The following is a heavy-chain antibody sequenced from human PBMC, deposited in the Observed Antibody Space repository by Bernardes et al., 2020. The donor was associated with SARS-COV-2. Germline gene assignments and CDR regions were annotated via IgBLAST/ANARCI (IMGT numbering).Heavy chain of an antibody. CDR2: INPNSGGT. Sequence: ASMKVSCKASGYTFTGYYMHWVRQAPGQGLEWMGWINPNSGGTNYAQKFQGWVTMTRDTSISTAYMELSRLRSDDTAVYYCARGGIGWAARPPYYYYGMDVWGQGTTVTVSS. V-gene: IGHV1-2*04. CDR1: GYTFTGYY. CDR3: ARGGIGWAARPPYYYYGMDV. J-gene: IGHJ6*02. D-gene: IGHD6-6*01.